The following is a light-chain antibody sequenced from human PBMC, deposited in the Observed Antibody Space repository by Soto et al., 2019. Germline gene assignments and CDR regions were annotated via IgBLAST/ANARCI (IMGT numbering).Light chain of an antibody. CDR1: QSISSW. J-gene: IGKJ5*01. CDR3: QHSYSNLPIT. V-gene: IGKV1-5*01. Sequence: MQINQSPSTLSATSGVGLTITCRASQSISSWLAWYQHKPGKAPKLLIFDASSLQSGVPSRFSGRGSGAEYTLTISSLQPEDFATYFCQHSYSNLPITFGQGTRLEIK. CDR2: DAS.